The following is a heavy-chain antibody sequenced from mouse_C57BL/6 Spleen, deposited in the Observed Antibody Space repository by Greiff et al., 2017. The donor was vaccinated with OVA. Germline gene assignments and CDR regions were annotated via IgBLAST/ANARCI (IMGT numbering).Heavy chain of an antibody. V-gene: IGHV1-42*01. D-gene: IGHD1-3*01. CDR1: GYSFTGYY. Sequence: VQLQQSGPELVKPGASVKISCKASGYSFTGYYMNWVKQSPEKSLEWIGEINPSTGGTTYNQKFKAKATLTVDKYSSTAYMQLKSLTSEDSAVYYCARSNTKNYFDYWGQGTTLTVSS. CDR2: INPSTGGT. J-gene: IGHJ2*01. CDR3: ARSNTKNYFDY.